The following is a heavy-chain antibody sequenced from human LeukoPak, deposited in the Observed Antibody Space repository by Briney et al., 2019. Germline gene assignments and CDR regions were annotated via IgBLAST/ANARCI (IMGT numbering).Heavy chain of an antibody. Sequence: SETLSLTCTVSGGSICSYYWSWIRQPPGTGLEWIGYIYYSGSTNYNPSLRSRVTISVDTSKNQFSLKLSSVTAADTAVYYCARLAPPYYAPVYYYMDVWGKGTTVTVSS. D-gene: IGHD3-3*01. J-gene: IGHJ6*03. V-gene: IGHV4-59*01. CDR2: IYYSGST. CDR3: ARLAPPYYAPVYYYMDV. CDR1: GGSICSYY.